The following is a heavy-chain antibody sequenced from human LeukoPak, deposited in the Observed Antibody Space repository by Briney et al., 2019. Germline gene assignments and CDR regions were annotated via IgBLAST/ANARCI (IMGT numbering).Heavy chain of an antibody. V-gene: IGHV4-61*02. D-gene: IGHD3-10*01. CDR2: IYTSGST. CDR3: ARHDAYGSGSGQFDY. CDR1: GGSISSGSYY. J-gene: IGHJ4*02. Sequence: PSQTLSLTCTVSGGSISSGSYYWSWIRQPAGKGLEWIGRIYTSGSTNFNPSLKSRVTISVDTSKNQFSLKLSSVTAADTAVYYCARHDAYGSGSGQFDYWGQGTLVTVSS.